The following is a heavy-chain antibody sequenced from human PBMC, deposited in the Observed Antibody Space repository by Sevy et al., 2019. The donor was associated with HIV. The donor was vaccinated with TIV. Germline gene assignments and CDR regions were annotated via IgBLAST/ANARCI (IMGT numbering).Heavy chain of an antibody. J-gene: IGHJ6*02. CDR2: IQSKTDGGTT. CDR1: GFTFSNAW. Sequence: GGSLRPSCAASGFTFSNAWMSWVRQAPGKGLEWFGRIQSKTDGGTTDYAAPVKGRFTISRDDSKNTLYLQMNSLKTEDTAVYYCSTDPIIVLLVTDGMDVWGQGTTVTVSS. V-gene: IGHV3-15*01. CDR3: STDPIIVLLVTDGMDV. D-gene: IGHD2-8*02.